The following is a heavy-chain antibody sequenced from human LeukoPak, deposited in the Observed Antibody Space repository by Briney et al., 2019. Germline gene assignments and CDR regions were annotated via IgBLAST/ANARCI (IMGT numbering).Heavy chain of an antibody. Sequence: PSETLSLTCTVSGGSFSSCYWSWIRQPPGKGLEWLGYIYFSGSTNYNPSLKSRVTISVDTSKNQFSLNLTSVTAADTAVYYCARGRLARSPYFDYWGQGTLVTVSS. D-gene: IGHD6-19*01. J-gene: IGHJ4*02. CDR2: IYFSGST. V-gene: IGHV4-59*01. CDR3: ARGRLARSPYFDY. CDR1: GGSFSSCY.